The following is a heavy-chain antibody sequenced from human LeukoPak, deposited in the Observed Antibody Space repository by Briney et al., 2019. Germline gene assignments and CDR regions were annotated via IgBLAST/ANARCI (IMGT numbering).Heavy chain of an antibody. V-gene: IGHV4-34*01. J-gene: IGHJ4*02. Sequence: PSETLSLTCAVYGGSFSGYYWSWIRQPPGKGLEWIGEINHSGSTNYNPSLKSRVTISVDTSKNQFSLKLSSVTAADTAVYYCARHGTITFGGVVGHWGQGTQVTVSS. D-gene: IGHD3-16*01. CDR3: ARHGTITFGGVVGH. CDR1: GGSFSGYY. CDR2: INHSGST.